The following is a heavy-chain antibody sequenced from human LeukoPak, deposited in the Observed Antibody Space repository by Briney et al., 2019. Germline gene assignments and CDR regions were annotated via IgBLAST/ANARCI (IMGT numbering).Heavy chain of an antibody. CDR1: GGSFSGYY. CDR3: ARGHIGYCSGGSCYQHYFDY. D-gene: IGHD2-15*01. J-gene: IGHJ4*02. CDR2: INHSGST. Sequence: SETLSLTCAVYGGSFSGYYWSWIRQPPGKGLEWSGEINHSGSTNYNPSLKSRVTISVDTSKNQFSLKLSSVPAADTAVYYCARGHIGYCSGGSCYQHYFDYWGQGTWSPSPQ. V-gene: IGHV4-34*01.